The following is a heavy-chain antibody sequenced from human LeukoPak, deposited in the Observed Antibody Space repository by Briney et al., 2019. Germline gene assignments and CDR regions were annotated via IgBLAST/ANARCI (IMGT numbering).Heavy chain of an antibody. Sequence: GGSLTLSCAASGFTFRNYWMTWVRQAPGKGLEWVANIKEDGGEKYYVDSVKGRLTISRDNAKNLLYLELNSLRVEDTAVYYCARNWYLTSYGMDVWGQGTTVTVSS. D-gene: IGHD1-7*01. CDR2: IKEDGGEK. CDR3: ARNWYLTSYGMDV. V-gene: IGHV3-7*05. CDR1: GFTFRNYW. J-gene: IGHJ6*02.